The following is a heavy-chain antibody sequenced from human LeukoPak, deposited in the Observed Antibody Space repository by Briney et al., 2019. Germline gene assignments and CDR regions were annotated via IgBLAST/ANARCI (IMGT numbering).Heavy chain of an antibody. Sequence: GGSLRLSCAASGFTFDDYAMHWVRQAPGKGLEWVSLISWGGINTYYADSVKGRFTISRDNAKNSLYLQMNSLRAEDTAVYYCARGRFGYDSSGYFGPAFDYWGQGTLVTVSS. D-gene: IGHD3-22*01. V-gene: IGHV3-43D*03. CDR3: ARGRFGYDSSGYFGPAFDY. J-gene: IGHJ4*02. CDR1: GFTFDDYA. CDR2: ISWGGINT.